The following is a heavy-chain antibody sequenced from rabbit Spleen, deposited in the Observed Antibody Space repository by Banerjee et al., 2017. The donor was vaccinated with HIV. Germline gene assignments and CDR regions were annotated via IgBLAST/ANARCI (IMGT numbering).Heavy chain of an antibody. CDR2: IDAGSSGTT. Sequence: QSLEESGGDLVKPGASLTLTCTASGFSFSTRYYMCWVRQAPGKGLEWIACIDAGSSGTTYYATWAKGRFTISKTSSTTVTLQMTSLTAADTATYFCARDPYALNGGGSFALWGPGTLVTVS. J-gene: IGHJ4*01. V-gene: IGHV1S40*01. CDR3: ARDPYALNGGGSFAL. CDR1: GFSFSTRYY. D-gene: IGHD2-1*01.